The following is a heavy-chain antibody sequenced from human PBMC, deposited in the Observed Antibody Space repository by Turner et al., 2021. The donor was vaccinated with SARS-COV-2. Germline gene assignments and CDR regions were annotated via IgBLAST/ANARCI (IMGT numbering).Heavy chain of an antibody. V-gene: IGHV3-21*01. CDR3: ARVLRTYYYDSSGYYPGAVDY. CDR1: GFTFSSYS. CDR2: ISSSSSYI. J-gene: IGHJ4*02. D-gene: IGHD3-22*01. Sequence: EVQLVGSGGGLVKPGGSLRLSCAASGFTFSSYSMNWVRQAPGKGLEWVSSISSSSSYIYYADSVKGRFTISRDNAKNSLYLQMNSLRAEDTAVYYCARVLRTYYYDSSGYYPGAVDYWGQGTLVTVSS.